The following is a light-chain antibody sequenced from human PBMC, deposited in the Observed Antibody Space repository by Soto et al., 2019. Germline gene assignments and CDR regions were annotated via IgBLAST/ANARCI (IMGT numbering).Light chain of an antibody. CDR3: QSYDSSLSGSV. J-gene: IGLJ2*01. CDR1: SSNIGARYD. CDR2: GNN. V-gene: IGLV1-40*01. Sequence: QSVLTQPPSVSGAPGQRVTISCTGSSSNIGARYDVHWYQQLPGTAPKLLIYGNNNRPSGVPDRFSGSKSGTSASLAITGLQAEDEAEYYCQSYDSSLSGSVFGGGTKVTVL.